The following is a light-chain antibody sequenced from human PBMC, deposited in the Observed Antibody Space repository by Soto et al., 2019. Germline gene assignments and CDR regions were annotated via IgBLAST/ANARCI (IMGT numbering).Light chain of an antibody. CDR2: LGS. CDR3: MQALQTPPYT. Sequence: EIVMTQSPLSLAVAPGEPASISCRSSQSLQHSNGYHFLDWYLQKPGQSPQLLIFLGSSRASGVPDRFTGSGSGTDFTLKISRVEAEDVGVYYCMQALQTPPYTFGQGTKLEI. J-gene: IGKJ2*01. V-gene: IGKV2-28*01. CDR1: QSLQHSNGYHF.